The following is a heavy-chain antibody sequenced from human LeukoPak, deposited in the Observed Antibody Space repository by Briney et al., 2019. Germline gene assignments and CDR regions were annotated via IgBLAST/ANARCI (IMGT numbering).Heavy chain of an antibody. J-gene: IGHJ6*03. V-gene: IGHV3-53*01. CDR2: IYSGGST. CDR1: GFTVSSNY. D-gene: IGHD5-24*01. Sequence: GGSLRLSCAASGFTVSSNYMSWVRQAPGKGLEWVSVIYSGGSTYYADSVKGRFTISRDNSKNTLYLQMNSLRAEDTAVYYCAKRGRRDGYNPLRSLYYYMDVWGEGTTVTISS. CDR3: AKRGRRDGYNPLRSLYYYMDV.